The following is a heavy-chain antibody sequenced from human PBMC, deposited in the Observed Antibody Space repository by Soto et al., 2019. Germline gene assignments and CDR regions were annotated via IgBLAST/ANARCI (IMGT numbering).Heavy chain of an antibody. CDR3: ARASDGYRSGWYVGYFDF. CDR1: GYTFTSYG. D-gene: IGHD6-19*01. J-gene: IGHJ4*02. Sequence: ASVKVSCKASGYTFTSYGISWVRQAPGQGLEWMGWIRAYNGYTNYAQKFQGRVTVTTDTSTSTAYMELRNLISDDTAIYYCARASDGYRSGWYVGYFDFWGQGTLVTVSS. V-gene: IGHV1-18*04. CDR2: IRAYNGYT.